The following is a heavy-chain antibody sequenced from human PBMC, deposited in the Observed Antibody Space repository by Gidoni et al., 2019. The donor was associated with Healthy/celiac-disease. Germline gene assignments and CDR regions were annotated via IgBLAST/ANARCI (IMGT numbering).Heavy chain of an antibody. CDR2: IYTSGST. Sequence: QVQLQESGPGLVTPSATLSLPCTVSGGSLRSSYWSWIRQPAGKGLEWIGRIYTSGSTNYNPTLKSRVTMSVDTSKNQFSLKLSSVTAADTAVYYCARDGIVVVPAAILGGDSYYYYYMDVWGKGTTVTVSS. CDR3: ARDGIVVVPAAILGGDSYYYYYMDV. CDR1: GGSLRSSY. V-gene: IGHV4-4*07. D-gene: IGHD2-2*02. J-gene: IGHJ6*03.